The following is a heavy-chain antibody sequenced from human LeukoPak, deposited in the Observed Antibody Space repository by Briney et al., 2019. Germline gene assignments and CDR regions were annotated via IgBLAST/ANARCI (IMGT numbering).Heavy chain of an antibody. D-gene: IGHD2-15*01. CDR3: ARHRCSGGSCHHSYYGMDV. CDR2: IYPGDSDT. CDR1: GYSFTSYW. Sequence: GDSLKIPRKGSGYSFTSYWIGWVRQMPGKGLEWMGIIYPGDSDTRYSPSFQGQVTISADKSISTAYLQWSSLKASDTAMYYCARHRCSGGSCHHSYYGMDVWGQGTTVTVSS. J-gene: IGHJ6*02. V-gene: IGHV5-51*01.